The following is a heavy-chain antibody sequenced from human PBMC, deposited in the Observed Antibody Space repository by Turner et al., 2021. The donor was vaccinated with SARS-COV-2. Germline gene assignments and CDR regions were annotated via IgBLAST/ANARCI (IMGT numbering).Heavy chain of an antibody. CDR1: GGSISSSSYY. V-gene: IGHV4-39*01. D-gene: IGHD2-8*01. J-gene: IGHJ4*02. Sequence: QLQLQESGPGLVKPSETLSLTCSVSGGSISSSSYYWGWIRQPPGKELEWIGTLYYSGSTYYKPSLKSRVSLSVDTSKNQFSLKLNSVTAADTAVYYCARVVVLRRAYFDYWGQGTLVTVSS. CDR2: LYYSGST. CDR3: ARVVVLRRAYFDY.